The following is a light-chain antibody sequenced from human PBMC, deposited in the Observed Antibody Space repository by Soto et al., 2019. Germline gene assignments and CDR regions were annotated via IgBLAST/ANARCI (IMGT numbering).Light chain of an antibody. CDR2: DAS. Sequence: EIVLTQFPATLSLSPGDGATLSCRASQSVSSYLAWYQQKPGQAPRLLMYDASTRATGIPARFSGSGSGTEFTLTISSLQSEDFAVYYCQQYNYWPPWTFGQGTKVEIK. CDR3: QQYNYWPPWT. J-gene: IGKJ1*01. V-gene: IGKV3-15*01. CDR1: QSVSSY.